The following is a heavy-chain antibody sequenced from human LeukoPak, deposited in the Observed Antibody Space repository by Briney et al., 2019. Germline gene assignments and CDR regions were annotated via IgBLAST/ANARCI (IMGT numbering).Heavy chain of an antibody. J-gene: IGHJ4*02. D-gene: IGHD1-26*01. V-gene: IGHV3-23*01. CDR1: GFAFNNYA. CDR2: INDNGGQR. Sequence: GGSERLSCAASGFAFNNYAMTWVRQAPGKGLEWVSNINDNGGQRHYADSVKGRFTISRDNSKNTLFLQMDSLRAEDTAVYYCAKTQWKVGANDYFYYWGQGILVTVSS. CDR3: AKTQWKVGANDYFYY.